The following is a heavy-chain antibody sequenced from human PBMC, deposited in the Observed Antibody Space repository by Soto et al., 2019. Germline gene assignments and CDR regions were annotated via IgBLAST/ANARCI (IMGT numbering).Heavy chain of an antibody. V-gene: IGHV1-3*01. D-gene: IGHD2-21*01. J-gene: IGHJ4*02. Sequence: QVQLVQSGAEVKKPGASVKVSCKASGYTFTSYAMHWVRQAPGQRLEWMGWINADNGNTKYSQKFQGRVTITRDTSASTAYMELSSLRSEDTAVYYCARENYAYCGGDCYWGYWGQGTLVTVSS. CDR3: ARENYAYCGGDCYWGY. CDR2: INADNGNT. CDR1: GYTFTSYA.